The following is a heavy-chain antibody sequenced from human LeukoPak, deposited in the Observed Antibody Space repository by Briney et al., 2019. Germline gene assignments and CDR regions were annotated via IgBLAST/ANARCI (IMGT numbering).Heavy chain of an antibody. CDR2: IKQDGSEK. J-gene: IGHJ5*02. D-gene: IGHD3-22*01. CDR3: ARESYDSSGYDNWLDP. Sequence: GGSLRLSCAASGFTFSSYWMSWVRQAPGKGLEWVANIKQDGSEKYYVDSVKGRFTISRDNAKNSLYLQMNSPRAEDTAVYYCARESYDSSGYDNWLDPWGQGTLVTVSS. CDR1: GFTFSSYW. V-gene: IGHV3-7*01.